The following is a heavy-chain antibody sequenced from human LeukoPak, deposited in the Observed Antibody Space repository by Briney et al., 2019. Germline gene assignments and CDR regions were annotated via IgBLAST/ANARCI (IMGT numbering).Heavy chain of an antibody. CDR2: IYHSGSS. Sequence: SETLSLTCAVSGGSFSSSNWWSWVRPPPGKGLEWIGEIYHSGSSNYNPSLKRRVTISVDTSKNQFFLKLNSVTAADTAVYYCARHDLSRDSSSGDYWGQGILVTVSS. CDR3: ARHDLSRDSSSGDY. V-gene: IGHV4-4*02. D-gene: IGHD6-6*01. J-gene: IGHJ4*02. CDR1: GGSFSSSNW.